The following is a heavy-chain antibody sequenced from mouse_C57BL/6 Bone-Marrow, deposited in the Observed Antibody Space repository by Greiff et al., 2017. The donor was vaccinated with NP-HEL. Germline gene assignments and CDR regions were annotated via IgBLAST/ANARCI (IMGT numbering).Heavy chain of an antibody. V-gene: IGHV1-18*01. CDR2: INPNNGGT. Sequence: VQLQQSGPELVKPGASVKIPCKASGYTFTDYNMDWVKQSHGKSLEWIGDINPNNGGTNYNQKFKGKATLTVDTSSSTAYMELRSLTSEDTAVYYCAMMGVYSGSSYGYYYAMCYWGQGTSVPVSS. J-gene: IGHJ4*01. CDR3: AMMGVYSGSSYGYYYAMCY. D-gene: IGHD1-1*01. CDR1: GYTFTDYN.